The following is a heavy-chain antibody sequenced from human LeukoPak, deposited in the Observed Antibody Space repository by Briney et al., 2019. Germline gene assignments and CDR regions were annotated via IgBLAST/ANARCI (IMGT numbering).Heavy chain of an antibody. J-gene: IGHJ6*03. Sequence: ASVKVSCKASGYTFTGYYMHWVRQAPGQGLEWMGWINPNSGGTNYAQKFQGGVTMTRDTSISTAYMELSRLRSDDTAVYYCARGYDFWSGCLTRKYFYYYMDVWGKGTTVTVSS. CDR2: INPNSGGT. CDR1: GYTFTGYY. CDR3: ARGYDFWSGCLTRKYFYYYMDV. D-gene: IGHD3-3*01. V-gene: IGHV1-2*02.